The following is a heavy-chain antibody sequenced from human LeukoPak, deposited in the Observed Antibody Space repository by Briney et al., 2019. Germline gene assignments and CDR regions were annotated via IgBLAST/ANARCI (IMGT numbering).Heavy chain of an antibody. CDR2: INPSGGST. CDR3: ARGPSITIFGSY. D-gene: IGHD3-3*01. J-gene: IGHJ4*02. V-gene: IGHV1-46*01. CDR1: GYTFTSYY. Sequence: ASVRVSCKASGYTFTSYYMHWVRQAPGQGLEWMGIINPSGGSTSYAQKFQGRVTITTDESTSTAYMELSSLRSEDTAVYYCARGPSITIFGSYWGQGTLVTVSS.